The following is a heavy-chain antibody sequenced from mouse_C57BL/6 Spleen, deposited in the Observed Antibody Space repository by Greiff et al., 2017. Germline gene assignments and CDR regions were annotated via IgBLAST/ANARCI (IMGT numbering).Heavy chain of an antibody. CDR3: ARSLLSSYWYFDV. V-gene: IGHV1-18*01. Sequence: EVQLQESGPELVKPGASVKIPCKASGYTFTDYNMDWVKQSHGKSLEWIGDINPNNGGTIYNQKFKGKATLTVDKSSSTAYMELRSLTSEDTAVYYCARSLLSSYWYFDVWGTGTTVTVSS. CDR2: INPNNGGT. J-gene: IGHJ1*03. CDR1: GYTFTDYN. D-gene: IGHD2-10*01.